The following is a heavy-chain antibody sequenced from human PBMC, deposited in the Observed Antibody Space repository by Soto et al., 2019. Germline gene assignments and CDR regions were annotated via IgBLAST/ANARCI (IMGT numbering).Heavy chain of an antibody. V-gene: IGHV3-33*01. D-gene: IGHD3-10*01. CDR2: VWYDGTTK. CDR1: GSTFSNYG. J-gene: IGHJ4*02. CDR3: APVDNYDGSVF. Sequence: QVQLVESGGGVVQPGTSLRLSCAASGSTFSNYGMHWVRQAPGKGLEWVAVVWYDGTTKFYPDSVKGRFTISRDNSNNTLYLQMTSLSVEDTAVDYCAPVDNYDGSVFWGQGTLVTVSS.